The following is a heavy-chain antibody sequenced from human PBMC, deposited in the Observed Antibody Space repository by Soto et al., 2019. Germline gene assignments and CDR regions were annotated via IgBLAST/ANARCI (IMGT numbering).Heavy chain of an antibody. D-gene: IGHD2-15*01. CDR2: INAGNGNT. CDR1: GYTFTSYA. CDR3: ARLSVLGYCSGGSCYYFDY. J-gene: IGHJ4*02. V-gene: IGHV1-3*01. Sequence: QVQLVQSGAEVKKPGASVKVSCKASGYTFTSYAMHWVRQAPGQRLEWMGWINAGNGNTKYSQKFQGRVTITRDTXXSXAXXELSSLRSEDTAVYYCARLSVLGYCSGGSCYYFDYWGQGTLVTVSS.